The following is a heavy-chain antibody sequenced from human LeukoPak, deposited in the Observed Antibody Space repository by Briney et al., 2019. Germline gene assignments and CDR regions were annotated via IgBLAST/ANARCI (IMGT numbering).Heavy chain of an antibody. CDR1: GGSFSDYS. J-gene: IGHJ5*02. CDR2: INHSGST. D-gene: IGHD3-16*01. CDR3: ARHGVVTWFDP. V-gene: IGHV4-34*01. Sequence: SETLSLTCAVYGGSFSDYSWSWLRQTPERGLEWIGEINHSGSTNYNPSLKSRVIMSVDTSKNQFSVKLRSVTAADTAVYYCARHGVVTWFDPWGQGTLVTVSS.